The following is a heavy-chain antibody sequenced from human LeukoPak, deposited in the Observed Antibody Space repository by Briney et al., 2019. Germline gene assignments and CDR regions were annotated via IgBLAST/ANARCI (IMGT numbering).Heavy chain of an antibody. CDR1: GYTFTSYG. Sequence: GASVKASCKASGYTFTSYGISWVRQAPGQGLEWMAWISAYNDNTNYAQKFQGRVTMTTDTSTSTAYMELRSLRSDDTAVYYCARDPYSSSWYSNPNFDYWGQGTLVTVSS. V-gene: IGHV1-18*01. CDR2: ISAYNDNT. D-gene: IGHD6-13*01. CDR3: ARDPYSSSWYSNPNFDY. J-gene: IGHJ4*02.